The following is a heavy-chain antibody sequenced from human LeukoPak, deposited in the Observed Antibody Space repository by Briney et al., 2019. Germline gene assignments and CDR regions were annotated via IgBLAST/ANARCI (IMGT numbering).Heavy chain of an antibody. CDR2: IIPIFGTA. D-gene: IGHD6-19*01. CDR1: GGTFSSYA. V-gene: IGHV1-69*13. CDR3: ASFYSSGWSFDY. J-gene: IGHJ4*02. Sequence: GASVKVSCKASGGTFSSYAISWVRQAPGQGLEWMGGIIPIFGTANYAQKFQGRVTITADESTSTAYMELSSLRSEDTAVYYCASFYSSGWSFDYWGQGTLVTVSS.